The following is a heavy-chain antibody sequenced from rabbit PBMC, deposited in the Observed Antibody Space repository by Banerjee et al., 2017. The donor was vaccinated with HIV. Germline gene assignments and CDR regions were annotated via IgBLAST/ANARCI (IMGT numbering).Heavy chain of an antibody. CDR2: IYGGNSGYT. CDR3: GSASGSYRAPNL. CDR1: GFSLSSYW. J-gene: IGHJ4*01. Sequence: QSLEESGGGLVQPGGSLTLSCKASGFSLSSYWMSWVRQAPGKGLEWITCIYGGNSGYTYYATWAKGRFTISKASSTTVTLQMTSLTAADTATYFCGSASGSYRAPNLWGQGTLVTIS. V-gene: IGHV1S40*01. D-gene: IGHD1-1*01.